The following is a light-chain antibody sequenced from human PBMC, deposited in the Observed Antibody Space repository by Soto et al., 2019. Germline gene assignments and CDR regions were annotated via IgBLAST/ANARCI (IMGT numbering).Light chain of an antibody. CDR2: GNS. CDR1: SSNIGAGYD. CDR3: QSYDSSLSRSV. Sequence: QAVVTQPPSVSGAPGQRVTISCTGSSSNIGAGYDVHWYQQLPGTAPKLLIYGNSNRPSGVPDRFSGSKSGTSASLAITGLQAEDEADDYCQSYDSSLSRSVFGTGTKLTVL. V-gene: IGLV1-40*01. J-gene: IGLJ1*01.